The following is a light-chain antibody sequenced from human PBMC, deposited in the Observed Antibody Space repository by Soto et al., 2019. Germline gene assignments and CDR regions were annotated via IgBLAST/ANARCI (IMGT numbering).Light chain of an antibody. Sequence: IVLTKSPATLSLSPGERDALSCGASQSVSSNYLAWYQQKPGQVPRLLIYDASTRATGIPARFSGSGSGTEFTLTISSLQSEDFAFDYCQQFHYWWTVGQVTKVDIK. J-gene: IGKJ1*01. V-gene: IGKV3-15*01. CDR2: DAS. CDR1: QSVSSN. CDR3: QQFHYWWT.